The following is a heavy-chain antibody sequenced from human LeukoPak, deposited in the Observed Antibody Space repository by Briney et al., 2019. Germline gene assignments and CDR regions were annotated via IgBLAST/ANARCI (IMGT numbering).Heavy chain of an antibody. D-gene: IGHD1-26*01. CDR1: GFTFSSYS. Sequence: GGSLRLSCAASGFTFSSYSMNWVRQAPGKGLEWVASIRYSSSNIYYADSVKGRFTISRDNAKNSLYLQMNSLRAEDTAVYYCASYSGSYPYYFDYWVQGRLVSVSS. CDR3: ASYSGSYPYYFDY. J-gene: IGHJ4*02. V-gene: IGHV3-21*01. CDR2: IRYSSSNI.